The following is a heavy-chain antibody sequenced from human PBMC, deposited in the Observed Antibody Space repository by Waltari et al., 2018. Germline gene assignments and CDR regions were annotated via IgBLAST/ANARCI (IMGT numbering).Heavy chain of an antibody. Sequence: EVLVLESGGGLVQPGGSLRLSCAAPSVYGMRWVRQAPGKGRGGVLGISVSGLGIEYADSGQGRCTISRDNSKNKVLLISGLRVEDTAVYYCAKSHYSSNPNDAFDFWGQGTMVTVSS. V-gene: IGHV3-23*01. CDR1: SVYG. CDR2: ISVSGLGI. D-gene: IGHD2-2*01. CDR3: AKSHYSSNPNDAFDF. J-gene: IGHJ3*01.